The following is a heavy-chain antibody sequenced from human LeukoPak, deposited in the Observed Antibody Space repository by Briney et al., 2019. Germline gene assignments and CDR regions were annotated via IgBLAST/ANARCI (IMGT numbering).Heavy chain of an antibody. CDR3: ARETGSSWPFSDY. V-gene: IGHV5-51*01. Sequence: GESLKISCKGSGYSFTSYWIGWVRQMPGKGPEWMGIIYPGDSDTRYSPSFQGQVTVSADKFISTAYLQWSSLKASDTAMYYCARETGSSWPFSDYWGQGTLVTVSS. CDR2: IYPGDSDT. CDR1: GYSFTSYW. J-gene: IGHJ4*02. D-gene: IGHD6-13*01.